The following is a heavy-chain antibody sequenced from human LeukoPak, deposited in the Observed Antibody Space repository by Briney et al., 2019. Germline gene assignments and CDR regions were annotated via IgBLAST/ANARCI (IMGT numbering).Heavy chain of an antibody. V-gene: IGHV3-33*01. CDR3: ARGPTTYYYDSSGSEYLDY. CDR1: GFTFINFG. D-gene: IGHD3-22*01. CDR2: IWFDGSNE. J-gene: IGHJ4*02. Sequence: GGSLRLSCAAAGFTFINFGMHWVRQAPGKGLEWVAVIWFDGSNEYIADSVKGRFTISRDNSKNTLYLQMNSLRAEDTAVYYCARGPTTYYYDSSGSEYLDYWGQGTLVTVSS.